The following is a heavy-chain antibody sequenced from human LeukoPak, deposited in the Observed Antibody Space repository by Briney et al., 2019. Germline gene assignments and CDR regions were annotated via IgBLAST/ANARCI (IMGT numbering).Heavy chain of an antibody. CDR1: GFTVSSNY. V-gene: IGHV3-66*01. Sequence: GGSLRLSCAASGFTVSSNYMSWVRQAPRKGLEWVSVIYSGGSTYYADSVKGRFTISRDNSKNTLYLQMNSLRAEDTAVYYCARDGSFGYDLYYFDYWGQGTLVTVSS. D-gene: IGHD5-12*01. CDR3: ARDGSFGYDLYYFDY. CDR2: IYSGGST. J-gene: IGHJ4*02.